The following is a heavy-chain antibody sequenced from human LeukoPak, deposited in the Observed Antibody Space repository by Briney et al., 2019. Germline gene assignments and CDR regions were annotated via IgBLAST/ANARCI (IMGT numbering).Heavy chain of an antibody. D-gene: IGHD6-19*01. Sequence: GGSLRLSCAASGFTFSSYDMSWVRQAPGKGLEWVSAISGSGGSTYYADSVKGRFTISRDNSKNTLYLQMNSLRAEDTAVYYCAKGERPGQWLVRFDYWGQGTLVTVSS. J-gene: IGHJ4*02. V-gene: IGHV3-23*01. CDR1: GFTFSSYD. CDR3: AKGERPGQWLVRFDY. CDR2: ISGSGGST.